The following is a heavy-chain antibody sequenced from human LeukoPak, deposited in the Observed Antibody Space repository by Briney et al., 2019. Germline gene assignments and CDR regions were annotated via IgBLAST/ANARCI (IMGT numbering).Heavy chain of an antibody. CDR1: GYTFTSYG. V-gene: IGHV1-18*01. CDR2: ISAYNGNT. J-gene: IGHJ6*03. Sequence: ASVKVSCKASGYTFTSYGISWVRQAPGQGLEWKGWISAYNGNTNYAQKLQGRVTMTTDTSTSTAYMELRSLRSDDTAVYYCARGSIYYYYYYMDVWGKGTTVTVSS. CDR3: ARGSIYYYYYYMDV.